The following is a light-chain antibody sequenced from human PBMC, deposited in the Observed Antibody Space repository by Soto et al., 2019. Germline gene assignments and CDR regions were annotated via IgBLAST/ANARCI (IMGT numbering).Light chain of an antibody. CDR3: QHYNNLPPVT. CDR1: QDIRTS. J-gene: IGKJ3*01. Sequence: DIPMTQSPSSLSASVGARVSITCQASQDIRTSLSWFQHKPGRAPKLLIYGASYLETGVPSRFRGSGSGTDFTFTITSLQPEDIATYYCQHYNNLPPVTFGPGTIVDIK. CDR2: GAS. V-gene: IGKV1-33*01.